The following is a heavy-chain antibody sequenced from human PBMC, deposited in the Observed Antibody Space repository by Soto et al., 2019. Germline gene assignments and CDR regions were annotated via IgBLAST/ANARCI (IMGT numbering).Heavy chain of an antibody. CDR2: INHSGSS. CDR3: ARMAGPWYCDL. J-gene: IGHJ2*01. Sequence: SETLSLTCAVHGGSFSGFYWTWIRQPPGKGLEWIGEINHSGSSNYNPPLKSRVTMSLDTSRNQFSLSLNSVTAADTAVYYCARMAGPWYCDLWGRGTLVTVSS. CDR1: GGSFSGFY. V-gene: IGHV4-34*01.